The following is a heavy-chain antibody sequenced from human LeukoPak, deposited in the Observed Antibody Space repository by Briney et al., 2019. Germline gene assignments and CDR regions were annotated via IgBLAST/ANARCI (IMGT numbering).Heavy chain of an antibody. Sequence: PSETLSLTCVVSGGSISRGVYSWSWIRQPPGKGLEWIGYMYYSGGTYYNPSLKSRITISVDTSKNQFSLKLSSVTAADTAVYYCARAPTPQYGDYGWDDAFDIWGQGTMVTVSS. CDR1: GGSISRGVYS. CDR2: MYYSGGT. D-gene: IGHD4-17*01. J-gene: IGHJ3*02. CDR3: ARAPTPQYGDYGWDDAFDI. V-gene: IGHV4-30-4*07.